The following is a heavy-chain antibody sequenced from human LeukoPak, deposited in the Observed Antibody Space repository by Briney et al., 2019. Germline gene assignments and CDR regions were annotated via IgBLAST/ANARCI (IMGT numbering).Heavy chain of an antibody. CDR2: IYTSGST. CDR3: ARDKRVAVAGTYIYYYYMDV. D-gene: IGHD6-19*01. CDR1: GGSISSRSYY. V-gene: IGHV4-61*02. J-gene: IGHJ6*03. Sequence: PSQTLSLTCTVSGGSISSRSYYWSWIRQPAGKGLEWIGRIYTSGSTNYNPSLKSRVTMSVDTSKDQFSLKLSSVTAADTAVYYCARDKRVAVAGTYIYYYYMDVWGNGTTVTISS.